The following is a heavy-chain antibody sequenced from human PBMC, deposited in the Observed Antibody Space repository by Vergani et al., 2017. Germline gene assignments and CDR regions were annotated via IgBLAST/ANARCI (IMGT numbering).Heavy chain of an antibody. D-gene: IGHD3-22*01. Sequence: EVQLVQSGAEVKKPGESLKISCKGSGYSFTSYWISWVRQMPGKGLEWMGRFDPSDSYTNYSPSFQGQVTISADKSISPAYLQWGSLKASDTAMYYCARQLVLYSYDSSGYPIYYYYGMDVWGQGTTVTVSS. J-gene: IGHJ6*02. CDR3: ARQLVLYSYDSSGYPIYYYYGMDV. CDR1: GYSFTSYW. V-gene: IGHV5-10-1*04. CDR2: FDPSDSYT.